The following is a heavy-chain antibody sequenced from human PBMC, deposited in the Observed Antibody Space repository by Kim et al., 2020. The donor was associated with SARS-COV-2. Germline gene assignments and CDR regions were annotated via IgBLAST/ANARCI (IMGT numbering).Heavy chain of an antibody. CDR3: ARGRAVDY. V-gene: IGHV3-7*04. J-gene: IGHJ4*02. Sequence: GGSLRLSCTASGFTFSNFWMSWVRQAPGKGPEWVANINQAGSERNFANSARGRFSITRDNARNSLYLQMNSLRAEDSAVYFCARGRAVDYWGQGALVTV. CDR1: GFTFSNFW. CDR2: INQAGSER.